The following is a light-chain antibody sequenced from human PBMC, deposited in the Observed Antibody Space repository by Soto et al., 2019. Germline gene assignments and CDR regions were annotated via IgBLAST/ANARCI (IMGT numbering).Light chain of an antibody. J-gene: IGKJ1*01. CDR2: DAS. Sequence: ETVLTQSPATLSLSPGERATLSCRASQTIRRNLAWYQHKPGQAPRLLIYDASNRATGIPGRFSGSGSGTDFTLTISNLEPEDFAVYYCQQRDTWPWTFGQGAKVEIK. CDR3: QQRDTWPWT. CDR1: QTIRRN. V-gene: IGKV3-11*01.